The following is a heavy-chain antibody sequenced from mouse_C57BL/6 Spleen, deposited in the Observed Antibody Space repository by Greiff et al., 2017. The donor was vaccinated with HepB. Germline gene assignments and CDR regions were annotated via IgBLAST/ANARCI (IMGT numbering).Heavy chain of an antibody. CDR2: ISSGGDYI. CDR1: GFTFSSYA. CDR3: TRDDYGSSLAWFAY. Sequence: EVKLMESGEGLVKPGGSLKLSCAASGFTFSSYAMSWVRQTPEKRLEWVAYISSGGDYIYYADTVKGRFTISRDNARNTLYLQMSSLKSEDTAMYYCTRDDYGSSLAWFAYWGQGTLVTVSA. J-gene: IGHJ3*01. D-gene: IGHD1-1*01. V-gene: IGHV5-9-1*02.